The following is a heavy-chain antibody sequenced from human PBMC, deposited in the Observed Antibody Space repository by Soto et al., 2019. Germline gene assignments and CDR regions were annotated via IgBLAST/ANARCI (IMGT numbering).Heavy chain of an antibody. CDR3: ARTKVSSSSWFDP. CDR1: GGSFSGYY. V-gene: IGHV4-34*01. J-gene: IGHJ5*02. D-gene: IGHD6-13*01. CDR2: INHSGST. Sequence: PSETLSLTCAFYGGSFSGYYWSLIRQPPGKGLEWIGEINHSGSTNYNPSLKSRVTISVDTSKNQFSLKLSAVTAADTAVYYCARTKVSSSSWFDPWGQGTLVTVSS.